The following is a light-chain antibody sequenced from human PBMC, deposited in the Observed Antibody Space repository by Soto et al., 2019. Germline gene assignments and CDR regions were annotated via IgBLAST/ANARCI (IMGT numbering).Light chain of an antibody. Sequence: IQMTQSPSTLSASVGDRVTITCRASQSISNRLAWYHQKPGKTPNLLIYDASNLGSGVPSRFSGSGSGTEFTLTIISLQPDDFATYYCQQYDPYSTFGQGTKVDI. CDR3: QQYDPYST. V-gene: IGKV1-5*01. CDR2: DAS. CDR1: QSISNR. J-gene: IGKJ1*01.